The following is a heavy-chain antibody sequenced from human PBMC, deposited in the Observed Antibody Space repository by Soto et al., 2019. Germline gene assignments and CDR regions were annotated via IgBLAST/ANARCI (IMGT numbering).Heavy chain of an antibody. Sequence: QVQLVESGGGVVQPGRSLRLSCAASGFTFSSYAMHWVRQAPGKGLEWVAVISYDGSNKYYADSVKGRFTISRDNSKNTLYLQMNSLRAEDTAVYHCARDLEMATRAFQNYWGQGTLVTVSS. CDR1: GFTFSSYA. CDR2: ISYDGSNK. J-gene: IGHJ4*02. CDR3: ARDLEMATRAFQNY. D-gene: IGHD5-12*01. V-gene: IGHV3-30-3*01.